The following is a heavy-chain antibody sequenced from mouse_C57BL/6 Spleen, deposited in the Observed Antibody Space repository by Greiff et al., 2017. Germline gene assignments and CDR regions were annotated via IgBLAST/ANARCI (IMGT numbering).Heavy chain of an antibody. D-gene: IGHD2-4*01. Sequence: QVQLQQPGTELVKPGASVKLSCKASGYTFTSYWMHWVKQRPGQGLEWIGNINPSNGGTNYNEKFKSKATLTVDKSSSTAYMQLSSLTSEDSAVYYCARWGTYDYDVDYYAMDYWGQGTSVTVSS. V-gene: IGHV1-53*01. CDR1: GYTFTSYW. CDR3: ARWGTYDYDVDYYAMDY. J-gene: IGHJ4*01. CDR2: INPSNGGT.